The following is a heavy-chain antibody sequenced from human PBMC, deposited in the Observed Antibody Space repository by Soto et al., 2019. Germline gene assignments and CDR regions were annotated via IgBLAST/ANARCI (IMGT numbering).Heavy chain of an antibody. Sequence: PSETLSLTCTVSGGSVNSAIYYWSWLRQPPGKGLEWIGFVYSSGSTNYNPSLKSRVTISIDTSKHQFSLTLTYVNAADTAVYYCARGDYVWGSYRYSPFDNWGQGTMVTVS. CDR3: ARGDYVWGSYRYSPFDN. J-gene: IGHJ4*02. CDR2: VYSSGST. V-gene: IGHV4-61*01. CDR1: GGSVNSAIYY. D-gene: IGHD3-16*02.